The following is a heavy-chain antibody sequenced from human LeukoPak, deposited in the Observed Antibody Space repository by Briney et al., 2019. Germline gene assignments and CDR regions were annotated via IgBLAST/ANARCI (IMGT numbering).Heavy chain of an antibody. D-gene: IGHD6-6*01. V-gene: IGHV3-30*02. CDR2: IRYDGSNK. CDR3: AKVWGLSIRDY. Sequence: GGSLRLSCAASGLTVTNNHMTWVRQAPGKGLEWVAFIRYDGSNKYYADSVKGRFTISRDNSKNTLYLQMNSLRAEDTAVYYCAKVWGLSIRDYWGQGTLVTVSS. J-gene: IGHJ4*02. CDR1: GLTVTNNH.